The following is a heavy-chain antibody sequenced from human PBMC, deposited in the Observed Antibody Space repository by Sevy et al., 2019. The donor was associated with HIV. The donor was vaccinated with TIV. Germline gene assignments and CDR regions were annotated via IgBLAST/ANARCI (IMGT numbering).Heavy chain of an antibody. V-gene: IGHV3-48*01. CDR3: ARGGREQQLDYYYYYGMDV. CDR2: ISSSSSTI. Sequence: GGSLRLSCAASGFTFSSYSMNWVRQAPGKGLEWVSYISSSSSTIYYADSVKGRFPISRDNAKNSLYLQMNSLRAEDTAVYYCARGGREQQLDYYYYYGMDVWGQGTTVTVSS. D-gene: IGHD6-13*01. J-gene: IGHJ6*02. CDR1: GFTFSSYS.